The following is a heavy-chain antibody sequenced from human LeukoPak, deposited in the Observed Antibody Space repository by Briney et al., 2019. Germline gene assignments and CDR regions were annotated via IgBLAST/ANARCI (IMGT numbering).Heavy chain of an antibody. V-gene: IGHV1-8*01. CDR3: ARAPMGAAALY. Sequence: ASVKVSCKASGYTFTSYDINWVRQATGQGLEWMGWMNPVSGNAGSAQKFQGRVALTRDTSISTAYMELSSLRSDDTAFYYCARAPMGAAALYWGQGTLVTVSS. D-gene: IGHD6-13*01. CDR2: MNPVSGNA. J-gene: IGHJ4*02. CDR1: GYTFTSYD.